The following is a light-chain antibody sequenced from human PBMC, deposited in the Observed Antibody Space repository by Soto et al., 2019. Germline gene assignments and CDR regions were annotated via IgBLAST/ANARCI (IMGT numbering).Light chain of an antibody. J-gene: IGKJ1*01. CDR3: QQYDTYPWT. V-gene: IGKV1-5*01. Sequence: EIEMTLSTSTLSASVGDRVTITCRASQSISMWLAWYQQKPGKAPKFLIYDASTLESGVPSRFSGSGSGTEFTLTISSLQPDDFATYYCQQYDTYPWTFGQGTKVDI. CDR2: DAS. CDR1: QSISMW.